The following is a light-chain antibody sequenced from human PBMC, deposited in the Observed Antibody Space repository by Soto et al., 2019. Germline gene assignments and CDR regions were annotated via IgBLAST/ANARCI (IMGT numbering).Light chain of an antibody. CDR2: AAS. Sequence: DIQMTQSPSSLSASVGDRVSITCRSSQGITRDLAWYQQKPGKAPKRLIYAASSLQSGVPSRFSGSGSGTEFTLTISSLQPEDFATYYCLQHNSYPYTFGQGTRLEIK. CDR1: QGITRD. J-gene: IGKJ2*01. CDR3: LQHNSYPYT. V-gene: IGKV1-17*01.